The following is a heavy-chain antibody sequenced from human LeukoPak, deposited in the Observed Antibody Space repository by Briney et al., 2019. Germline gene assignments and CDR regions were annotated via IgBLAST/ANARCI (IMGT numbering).Heavy chain of an antibody. CDR1: GFSFGAYY. D-gene: IGHD3-10*01. CDR2: ISTSDDTI. J-gene: IGHJ5*02. Sequence: GSLRFSCAASGFSFGAYYMSWIRQAPGKGLELISYISTSDDTISYADSVKGRFTISRDNAENSLYLQMNSLRAEDTAVYYCAGGYGSGSFSAWGQGTLVTVSS. V-gene: IGHV3-11*01. CDR3: AGGYGSGSFSA.